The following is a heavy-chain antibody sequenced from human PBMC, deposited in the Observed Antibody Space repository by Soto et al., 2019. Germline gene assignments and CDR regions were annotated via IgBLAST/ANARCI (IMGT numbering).Heavy chain of an antibody. D-gene: IGHD3-16*01. V-gene: IGHV3-33*01. CDR3: ARAWGYGPLQH. Sequence: VQLVESGGGVVQPGRSLRLSCAASGFTFSSYGMHWVRQAPGKGLEWVAVIWYDGSNKYYADSVKGRFTISRDNSKNTLYLQMNSLRAEDTAVYYCARAWGYGPLQHWGQGTLVTVSS. J-gene: IGHJ1*01. CDR2: IWYDGSNK. CDR1: GFTFSSYG.